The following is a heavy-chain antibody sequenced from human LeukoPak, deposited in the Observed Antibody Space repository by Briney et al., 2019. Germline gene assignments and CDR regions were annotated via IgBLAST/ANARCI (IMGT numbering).Heavy chain of an antibody. Sequence: SETLSLTCTVSGGSISSYYWSWIRQPPGKGLEWIGYIYYSGSTNYNPSLKSRVTISVDTSKNQFSLKLSSVTAADTAVYYCAGAGRGEYSGYEYFDYWGQGTLVTVSS. CDR3: AGAGRGEYSGYEYFDY. CDR1: GGSISSYY. D-gene: IGHD5-12*01. CDR2: IYYSGST. V-gene: IGHV4-59*12. J-gene: IGHJ4*02.